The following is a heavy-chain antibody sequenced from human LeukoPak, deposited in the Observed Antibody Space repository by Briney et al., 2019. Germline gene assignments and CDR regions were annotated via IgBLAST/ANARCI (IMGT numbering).Heavy chain of an antibody. V-gene: IGHV1-8*01. D-gene: IGHD3-9*01. CDR1: GYTFTSYD. Sequence: GASVKVSCKASGYTFTSYDINWVRQATGQGLEWMGWVNPNSGNTGYAQKFQGRVTMTRNTSISTAYMELSSLRSEDTAVYYCARGTAYYDILTGYYHNYYYYMDVWGKGTTVTVSS. CDR2: VNPNSGNT. J-gene: IGHJ6*03. CDR3: ARGTAYYDILTGYYHNYYYYMDV.